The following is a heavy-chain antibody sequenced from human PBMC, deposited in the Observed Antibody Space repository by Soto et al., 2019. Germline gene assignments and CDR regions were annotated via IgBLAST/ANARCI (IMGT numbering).Heavy chain of an antibody. D-gene: IGHD7-27*01. CDR3: ARSWGYYYYYYGMDV. V-gene: IGHV4-59*01. CDR2: INYSGST. Sequence: LETIPLPCTVFGGNFVDFYWTWIRKTPGKGLEWIGYINYSGSTNYNPSLKSRVTISVDTSKNQFSLKLSSVTAADTAVYYCARSWGYYYYYYGMDVWGQGTTVTVSS. J-gene: IGHJ6*02. CDR1: GGNFVDFY.